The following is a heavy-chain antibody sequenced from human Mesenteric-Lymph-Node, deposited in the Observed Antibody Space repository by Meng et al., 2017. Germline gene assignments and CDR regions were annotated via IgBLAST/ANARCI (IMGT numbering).Heavy chain of an antibody. J-gene: IGHJ6*02. D-gene: IGHD1-26*01. CDR3: ARVRDSGSYWGYYGMDV. CDR1: GGTFSSYA. V-gene: IGHV1-69*05. Sequence: SVKVSCKASGGTFSSYAISWVRQAPGQGLEWMGGIIPIFGTANYAQKFQGRVTITTDESTSTAYMELSSLRSEDTAVYYCARVRDSGSYWGYYGMDVWGQGTTVTV. CDR2: IIPIFGTA.